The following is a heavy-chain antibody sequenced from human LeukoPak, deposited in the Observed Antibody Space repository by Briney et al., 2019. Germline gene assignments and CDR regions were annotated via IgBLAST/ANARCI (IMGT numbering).Heavy chain of an antibody. J-gene: IGHJ6*03. CDR1: AASISNYY. CDR3: ARLIDDSSGYYYFAYYYYYYMDV. D-gene: IGHD3-22*01. CDR2: ISTSGST. Sequence: PSETLSLTCAVSAASISNYYWSWIRQAPGKGLEWIGYISTSGSTNYNPSLKSRVSISLDTSKNRFSLNLNFVTAADTAVYYCARLIDDSSGYYYFAYYYYYYMDVWGKGTTVTVSS. V-gene: IGHV4-4*09.